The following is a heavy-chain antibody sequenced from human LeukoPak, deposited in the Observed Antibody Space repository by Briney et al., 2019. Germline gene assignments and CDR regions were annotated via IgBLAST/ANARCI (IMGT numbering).Heavy chain of an antibody. V-gene: IGHV4-39*07. Sequence: SETLSLTCTVSGGSLSSYYWTWIRQPPGKGLEWIGSIYYSGSTYYNPSLKSRVTISVDTSKNQFSLKLSSVTAADTAVYYCAREQAAAGTFYMDVWGKGTTVTVSS. CDR1: GGSLSSYY. CDR2: IYYSGST. J-gene: IGHJ6*03. D-gene: IGHD6-13*01. CDR3: AREQAAAGTFYMDV.